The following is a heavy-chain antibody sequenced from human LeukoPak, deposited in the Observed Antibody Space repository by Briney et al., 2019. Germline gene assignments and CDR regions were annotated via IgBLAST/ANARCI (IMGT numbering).Heavy chain of an antibody. CDR2: INPTSGDT. Sequence: ASVKVSCKASGYTFIGYYMYWVRQAPGQGLEWMGWINPTSGDTNYVQKFQGRVIMTRTTSISTAYMELSGVRSDDTAVYYGARGDGDGPARRAFDIWGQGTMVTVSS. CDR1: GYTFIGYY. CDR3: ARGDGDGPARRAFDI. D-gene: IGHD7-27*01. V-gene: IGHV1-2*02. J-gene: IGHJ3*02.